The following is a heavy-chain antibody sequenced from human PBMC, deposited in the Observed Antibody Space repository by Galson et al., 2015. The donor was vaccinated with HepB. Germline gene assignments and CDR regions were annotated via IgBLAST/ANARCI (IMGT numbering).Heavy chain of an antibody. CDR1: GFTFSSYA. CDR3: ATVDTAMDLDYYYYYGMDV. D-gene: IGHD5-18*01. Sequence: SLRLSCAASGFTFSSYAMSWVCQAPGKGLEWVAVIWYDGSNKYYADSVKGRFTISRDNSKNTLYLQMNSLRAEDTAVYYCATVDTAMDLDYYYYYGMDVWGQGTTVTVSS. V-gene: IGHV3-33*08. CDR2: IWYDGSNK. J-gene: IGHJ6*02.